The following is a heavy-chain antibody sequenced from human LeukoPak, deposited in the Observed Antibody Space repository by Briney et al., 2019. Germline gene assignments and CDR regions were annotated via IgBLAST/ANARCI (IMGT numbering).Heavy chain of an antibody. CDR3: AKASPRAAHAFDI. Sequence: PGASLRLSCAASVFTFSTYAMTWVRQAPGKGLEWVSYITPDGGVAYYADSGKSRFTISRDNFKNMLFLQMDCLRADDTALYYCAKASPRAAHAFDIWGQGTMVTVSS. D-gene: IGHD2-15*01. V-gene: IGHV3-23*01. CDR2: ITPDGGVA. J-gene: IGHJ3*02. CDR1: VFTFSTYA.